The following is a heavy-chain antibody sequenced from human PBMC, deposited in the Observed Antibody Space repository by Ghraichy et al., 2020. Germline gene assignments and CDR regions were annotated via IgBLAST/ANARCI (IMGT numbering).Heavy chain of an antibody. CDR2: IFYTGDT. CDR1: GGSISSSSYY. CDR3: AISGANFDILTGYYKGWFDP. Sequence: SETLSLTCTVSGGSISSSSYYWGWIRQPPGKGLEWIGSIFYTGDTYYNPSLKSRVTISIDTSKNQFSLKVTSVTAADTAVYYCAISGANFDILTGYYKGWFDPWGQGTLVTVSS. V-gene: IGHV4-39*01. D-gene: IGHD3-9*01. J-gene: IGHJ5*02.